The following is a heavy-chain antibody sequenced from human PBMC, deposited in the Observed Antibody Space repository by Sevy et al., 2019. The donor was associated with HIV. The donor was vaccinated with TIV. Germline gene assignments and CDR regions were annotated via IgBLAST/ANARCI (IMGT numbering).Heavy chain of an antibody. Sequence: GGSLRPSCATSGFTFSSYAMSWVRQAPGRGLECVSSISSSGGGTYWADSVKGRFTISRDNSKNTLYLQMNSLRPEDTAVYYCAKDYDSSPNGLDVWGQGTTVTVSS. J-gene: IGHJ6*02. CDR3: AKDYDSSPNGLDV. CDR1: GFTFSSYA. V-gene: IGHV3-23*01. D-gene: IGHD3-22*01. CDR2: ISSSGGGT.